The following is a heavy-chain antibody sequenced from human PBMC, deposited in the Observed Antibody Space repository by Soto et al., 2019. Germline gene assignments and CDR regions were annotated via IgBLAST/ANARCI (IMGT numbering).Heavy chain of an antibody. Sequence: ASVKVSCKASGYTFTSYYMHWVRQAPGQGLEWMGIINPSGGSTSYAQKFQGRVTMTRDTSTSTVYMELSSLRSEDTAVYYCARDRALITPYYYGMDVWGQGTTVTVSS. CDR1: GYTFTSYY. D-gene: IGHD3-22*01. CDR2: INPSGGST. CDR3: ARDRALITPYYYGMDV. V-gene: IGHV1-46*01. J-gene: IGHJ6*02.